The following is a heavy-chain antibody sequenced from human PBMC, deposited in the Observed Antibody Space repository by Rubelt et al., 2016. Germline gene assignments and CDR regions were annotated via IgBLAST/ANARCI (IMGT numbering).Heavy chain of an antibody. Sequence: QVQLQESGPGLVKPSETLSLTCTVSGGSISSYSWSWIRQPQGKGLEWIGYISNSGSTSYNPSLKSRVTIALDTSKNQYSPNLTSVTAADTAVYYCARQYSSSIWYGEDWGQGTLVTVSS. J-gene: IGHJ4*02. CDR1: GGSISSYS. D-gene: IGHD6-13*01. CDR2: ISNSGST. V-gene: IGHV4-4*08. CDR3: ARQYSSSIWYGED.